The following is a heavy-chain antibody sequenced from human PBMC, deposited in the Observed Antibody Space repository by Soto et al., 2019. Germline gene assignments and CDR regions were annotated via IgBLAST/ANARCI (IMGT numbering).Heavy chain of an antibody. J-gene: IGHJ4*02. V-gene: IGHV1-18*01. D-gene: IGHD6-19*01. Sequence: GASVKVSCKASGYTSTSYGISWVRQAPGQGLEWMGWISAYNGNTNYAQKLQGRVTMTTDTSTSTAYMELRSLRSDDTAVYYCARAGVEYIALAAPDDYWGQGTLVTVSS. CDR1: GYTSTSYG. CDR2: ISAYNGNT. CDR3: ARAGVEYIALAAPDDY.